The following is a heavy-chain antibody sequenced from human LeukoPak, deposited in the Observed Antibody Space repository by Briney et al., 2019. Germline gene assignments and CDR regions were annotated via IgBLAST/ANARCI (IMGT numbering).Heavy chain of an antibody. CDR1: GGSFSGYY. Sequence: SETLSLTCAVYGGSFSGYYWSWIRQPPGKGLEWIGEINHSGSTNYNPSLKSRVTISVDTSKNQFSLKLSSVTAADTAVYYRARSVNWKDFYYYYGMDVWGQGTTVTVSS. V-gene: IGHV4-34*01. D-gene: IGHD1-1*01. CDR3: ARSVNWKDFYYYYGMDV. J-gene: IGHJ6*02. CDR2: INHSGST.